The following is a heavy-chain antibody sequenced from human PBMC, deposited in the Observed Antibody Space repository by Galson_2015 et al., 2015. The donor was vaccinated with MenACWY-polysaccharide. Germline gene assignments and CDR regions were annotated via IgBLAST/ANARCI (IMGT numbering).Heavy chain of an antibody. CDR3: AREGDTYRSGRYGS. CDR2: ISYDGGTK. J-gene: IGHJ4*02. Sequence: SLRLSCAASGVTFSNYGMHWVRQAPGKGLKWVAVISYDGGTKYYADSVKGRFTISRDKSRNTLYLQMDSLRPEDTAVYFCAREGDTYRSGRYGSWGQGTLVTVSS. CDR1: GVTFSNYG. V-gene: IGHV3-30*03. D-gene: IGHD6-13*01.